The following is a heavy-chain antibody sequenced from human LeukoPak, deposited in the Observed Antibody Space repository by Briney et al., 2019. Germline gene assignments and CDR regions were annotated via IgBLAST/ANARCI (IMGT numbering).Heavy chain of an antibody. CDR1: GGSFSGYH. J-gene: IGHJ5*02. CDR2: INHSGST. Sequence: SETLSLTCAVYGGSFSGYHWSWIRQPPGKGLEWIGEINHSGSTNYNPSLKSRVTISVDTSKNQFSLKLSSVTAADTAVYYCARRRYSYGVGNWFDPWGQGTLVTVSS. V-gene: IGHV4-34*01. CDR3: ARRRYSYGVGNWFDP. D-gene: IGHD5-18*01.